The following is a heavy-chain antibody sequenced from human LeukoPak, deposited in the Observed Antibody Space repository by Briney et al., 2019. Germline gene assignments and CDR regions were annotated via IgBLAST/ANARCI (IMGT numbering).Heavy chain of an antibody. V-gene: IGHV3-7*03. J-gene: IGHJ4*02. CDR2: IKQDGSET. CDR1: GFTFSSYW. CDR3: ARSLPYYGSGSYFDY. D-gene: IGHD3-10*01. Sequence: GGSLRLSCAASGFTFSSYWMSWVRQVPGKGLEWVANIKQDGSETYYVDSVKGRSTISRDNAKNSLYLHMNSLRAEDTAVYYCARSLPYYGSGSYFDYWGQGTLVAVSS.